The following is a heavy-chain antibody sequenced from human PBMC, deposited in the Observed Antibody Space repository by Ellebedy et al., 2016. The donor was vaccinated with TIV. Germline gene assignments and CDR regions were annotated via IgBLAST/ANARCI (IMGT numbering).Heavy chain of an antibody. CDR1: GFTFSDYI. V-gene: IGHV3-30*18. Sequence: GESLKISXAASGFTFSDYIMHWVRQAPGKGLEWLALVSYDGTLTYYADSVQGRFTISRDSSKNTVYVQMNSLRAEDSGVYHCAKSPMYTTYPRDLYMDVWGKGTTVTVSS. CDR3: AKSPMYTTYPRDLYMDV. CDR2: VSYDGTLT. D-gene: IGHD1-1*01. J-gene: IGHJ6*03.